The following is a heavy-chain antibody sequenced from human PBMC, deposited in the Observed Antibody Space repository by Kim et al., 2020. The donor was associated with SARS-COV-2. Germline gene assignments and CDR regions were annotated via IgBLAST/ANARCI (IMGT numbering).Heavy chain of an antibody. CDR3: ARRGTTIGPFDY. D-gene: IGHD5-12*01. V-gene: IGHV5-51*01. CDR2: T. J-gene: IGHJ4*02. Sequence: TGYRPSFQGQVTISADKSISTAYLQWSSLKASDTAMYYWARRGTTIGPFDYWGQGTLVTVSS.